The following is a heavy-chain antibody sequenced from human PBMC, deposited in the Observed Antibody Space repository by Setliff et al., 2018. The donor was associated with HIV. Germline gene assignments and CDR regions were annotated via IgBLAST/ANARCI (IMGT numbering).Heavy chain of an antibody. CDR2: IYTSGST. CDR3: AIALPRAFDI. Sequence: SETLSLTCTVSGTSISSYYWSWIRQPPGKGLEWIGYIYTSGSTNYNPSLKSRVTISVDTSKNQFSLRLSSVTAADTAVYYCAIALPRAFDIWGQGTMVTVSS. J-gene: IGHJ3*02. CDR1: GTSISSYY. V-gene: IGHV4-4*09.